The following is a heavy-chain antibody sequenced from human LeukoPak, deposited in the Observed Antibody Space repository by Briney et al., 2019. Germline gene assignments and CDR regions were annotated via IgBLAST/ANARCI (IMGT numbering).Heavy chain of an antibody. CDR1: GGTFCSYA. Sequence: GASVKVSCKASGGTFCSYAISWVRQAPGQGLEWMGGIIPIFGTANYAQKFQGRVTITADESTSTAYMELSSLRSEDTAVYYCARGQEMATQGAFDIWGQGTMVTVSS. CDR2: IIPIFGTA. J-gene: IGHJ3*02. D-gene: IGHD5-24*01. CDR3: ARGQEMATQGAFDI. V-gene: IGHV1-69*01.